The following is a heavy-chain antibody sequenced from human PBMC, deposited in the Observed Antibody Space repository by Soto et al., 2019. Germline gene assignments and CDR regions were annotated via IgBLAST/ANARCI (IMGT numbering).Heavy chain of an antibody. CDR1: GGSISSGGYS. D-gene: IGHD5-12*01. CDR2: IYHSGST. J-gene: IGHJ4*02. CDR3: AGGPGVARNY. V-gene: IGHV4-30-2*01. Sequence: SETLSLTCAVSGGSISSGGYSWSWVRQPPGKGLEWIGYIYHSGSTYYNPSLKSRVTISVDRSKNQFSLKLSSVTAADTAVYYCAGGPGVARNYWGQGTLVTVSS.